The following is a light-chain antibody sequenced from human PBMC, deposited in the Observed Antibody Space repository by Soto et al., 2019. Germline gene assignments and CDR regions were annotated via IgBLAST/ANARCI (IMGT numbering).Light chain of an antibody. CDR2: GAS. Sequence: MVLTQSPCTLSLSPGERATLSFSASQSVSSSYLAWYQQKPGQAPRLLIYGASSRATGIPDRFSGSGSGTDFTLTISRLEPEDFAVYYCQQYGSSPRTFGQGTKVDI. CDR1: QSVSSSY. V-gene: IGKV3-20*01. J-gene: IGKJ1*01. CDR3: QQYGSSPRT.